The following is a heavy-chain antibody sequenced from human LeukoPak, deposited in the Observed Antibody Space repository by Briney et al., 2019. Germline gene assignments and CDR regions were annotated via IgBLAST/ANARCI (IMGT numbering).Heavy chain of an antibody. D-gene: IGHD1-26*01. Sequence: GGSLRLSCAASGFTFSGSGMHWVRQAPGKGLEWVGVITFDGNKKYFADSVRGRFTISRDNSKKTLYLQMSSLRNDDTAVYYCARASGSYSNFDYWGQGTLVTVSS. CDR3: ARASGSYSNFDY. J-gene: IGHJ4*02. CDR2: ITFDGNKK. V-gene: IGHV3-30*19. CDR1: GFTFSGSG.